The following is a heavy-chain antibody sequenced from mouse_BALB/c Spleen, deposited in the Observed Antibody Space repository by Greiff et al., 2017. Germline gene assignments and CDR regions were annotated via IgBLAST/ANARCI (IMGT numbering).Heavy chain of an antibody. CDR1: GYTFSSYW. J-gene: IGHJ1*01. CDR3: ARGGNYYGRHFDV. CDR2: ILPGSGST. D-gene: IGHD1-1*01. Sequence: QVQLQQSGAELMKPGASVKISCKATGYTFSSYWIEWVKQRPGHGLEWIGEILPGSGSTNYNEKFKGKATFTADTSSNTAYMQLSSLTSEDSAVYYCARGGNYYGRHFDVWGAGTTVTVSS. V-gene: IGHV1-9*01.